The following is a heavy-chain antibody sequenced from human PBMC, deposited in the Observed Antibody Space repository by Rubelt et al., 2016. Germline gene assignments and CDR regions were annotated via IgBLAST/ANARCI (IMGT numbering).Heavy chain of an antibody. CDR2: IRSKPYGGTT. CDR3: TGVELDSSGYLHY. J-gene: IGHJ4*02. Sequence: EVQLVESGGGLVQPGRSLRLSCTASGFTFGDYTMSWFRQAPGKGLEWVGFIRSKPYGGTTEYAASVKGSFTISRDDSNRIAYLQITSLKTEDTAVYYCTGVELDSSGYLHYWGQGTLVTVSS. V-gene: IGHV3-49*03. D-gene: IGHD3-22*01. CDR1: GFTFGDYT.